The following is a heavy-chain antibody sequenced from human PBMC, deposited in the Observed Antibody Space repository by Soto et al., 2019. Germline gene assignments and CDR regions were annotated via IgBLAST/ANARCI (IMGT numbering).Heavy chain of an antibody. J-gene: IGHJ4*02. D-gene: IGHD3-22*01. Sequence: PGESLKISCKGSGYSFTSNWIGLVRQIPGKGLEWMGIIYPGDSNTRYSPPFQGQLTTSADKSISTAYLQWSRLKASDSAMYYCAIMDSSALGIDYWGQGTLVTVSS. CDR2: IYPGDSNT. V-gene: IGHV5-51*01. CDR1: GYSFTSNW. CDR3: AIMDSSALGIDY.